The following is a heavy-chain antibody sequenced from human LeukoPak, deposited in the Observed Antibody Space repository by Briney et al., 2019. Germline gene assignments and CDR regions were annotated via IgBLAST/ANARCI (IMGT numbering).Heavy chain of an antibody. CDR2: ISSSGSTI. D-gene: IGHD2-8*01. Sequence: GGSLRLSCAASGFTFNNYEMNWVRQAPGKGLEGVSYISSSGSTIYYADSVKGRFTISRDNAKNSLYLQMHSLRAEDTAIYYCASLMVPRAFDIWGQGTLVTVSS. V-gene: IGHV3-48*03. J-gene: IGHJ3*02. CDR1: GFTFNNYE. CDR3: ASLMVPRAFDI.